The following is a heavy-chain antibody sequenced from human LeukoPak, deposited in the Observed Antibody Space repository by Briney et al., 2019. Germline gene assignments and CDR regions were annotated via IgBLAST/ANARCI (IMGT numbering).Heavy chain of an antibody. J-gene: IGHJ4*02. V-gene: IGHV4-59*08. CDR1: GGSMTDYY. CDR3: ARQPYMLGAYYFDY. D-gene: IGHD1-26*01. CDR2: IFYSGDS. Sequence: SETLSLTCTASGGSMTDYYWSWIRQPPGKGLEWIGYIFYSGDSNYNPSLKSRVSVLVDTSKNQVSLKLDSVTAADTAVYYCARQPYMLGAYYFDYWGQGTLVTVSS.